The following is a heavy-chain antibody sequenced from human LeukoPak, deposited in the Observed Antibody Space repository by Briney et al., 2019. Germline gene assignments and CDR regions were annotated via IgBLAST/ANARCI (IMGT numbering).Heavy chain of an antibody. D-gene: IGHD2-8*01. J-gene: IGHJ5*02. CDR1: GGTFGSYA. Sequence: ASVKVSCKASGGTFGSYAISWVRQAPGQGLEWMGRIIPIFGTANYAQKFQGRVTITTDESTSTAYMELSSLRSEDTAVYYCARAPTYANWFDPWGQGTLVTVSS. V-gene: IGHV1-69*05. CDR2: IIPIFGTA. CDR3: ARAPTYANWFDP.